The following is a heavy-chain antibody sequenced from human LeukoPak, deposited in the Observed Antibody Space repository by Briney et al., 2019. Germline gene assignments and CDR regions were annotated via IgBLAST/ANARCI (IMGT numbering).Heavy chain of an antibody. Sequence: GGSLRLSCAASGFTFDDYAMHWVRQAPGKGLEWVSGISWNSGSIGYADSVKGRFTISRDNAKNSLYLQMNSLRAEDTAVYYCARAKEAAAVDYWGQGTLVTVSS. CDR3: ARAKEAAAVDY. CDR2: ISWNSGSI. CDR1: GFTFDDYA. D-gene: IGHD6-13*01. J-gene: IGHJ4*02. V-gene: IGHV3-9*01.